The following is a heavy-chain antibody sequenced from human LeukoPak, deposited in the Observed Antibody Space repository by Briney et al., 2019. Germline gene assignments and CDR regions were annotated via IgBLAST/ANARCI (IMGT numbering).Heavy chain of an antibody. V-gene: IGHV1-69*06. J-gene: IGHJ6*03. CDR2: IIPIFGTA. CDR1: GGTFSSYA. D-gene: IGHD3-16*01. CDR3: ATYRDYYYYMDV. Sequence: GSSVKVSCKASGGTFSSYAISWVRQAPGQGLEWMGGIIPIFGTANYAQKFQGRVTITADKSTSTAYMELSSLRSEDTAVYYCATYRDYYYYMDVWGKGTTVIASS.